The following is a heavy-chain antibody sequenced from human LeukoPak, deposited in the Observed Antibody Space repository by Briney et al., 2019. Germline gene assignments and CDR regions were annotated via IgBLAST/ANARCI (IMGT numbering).Heavy chain of an antibody. J-gene: IGHJ4*02. D-gene: IGHD6-13*01. Sequence: ASVKVSCKASGYTFTGYYMHWVRQAPGQGLEWMGWINANSGGTNYAQKFQGRITMTGDTSISTAYMELRRLRSDDTAVYYCARDRGSSWYVDYWGQGTLVTVSS. CDR3: ARDRGSSWYVDY. CDR2: INANSGGT. CDR1: GYTFTGYY. V-gene: IGHV1-2*02.